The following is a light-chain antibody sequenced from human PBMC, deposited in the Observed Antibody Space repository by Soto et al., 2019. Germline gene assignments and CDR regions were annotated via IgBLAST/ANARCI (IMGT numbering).Light chain of an antibody. CDR2: DAS. V-gene: IGKV1-5*01. J-gene: IGKJ2*01. Sequence: DIQMTQSPSFVSASVGDRVTITCRASQRIDNWLAWYQQKPGKAPKLLIYDASTLESGVSSGFSGSGSGTEFTLTISRLRPDDFATSYCQQYDTFPYTFGQGTKLEIK. CDR3: QQYDTFPYT. CDR1: QRIDNW.